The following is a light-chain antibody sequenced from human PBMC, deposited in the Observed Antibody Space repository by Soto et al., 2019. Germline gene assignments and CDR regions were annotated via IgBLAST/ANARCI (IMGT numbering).Light chain of an antibody. J-gene: IGKJ1*01. V-gene: IGKV3-20*01. CDR3: QQYGSSPCT. CDR2: GAS. Sequence: EIVLTQSPGTRSLSPGERATLSCRASQSVSSSYLAWYQQKPGQAPRLLIYGASSRATGIPDRFSGSGSGTDFTLTISRLEPEDFAVYYCQQYGSSPCTFGQGTKVEIK. CDR1: QSVSSSY.